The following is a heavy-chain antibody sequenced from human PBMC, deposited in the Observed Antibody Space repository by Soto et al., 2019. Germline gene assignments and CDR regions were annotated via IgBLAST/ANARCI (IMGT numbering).Heavy chain of an antibody. CDR1: GFSLSTSGVG. J-gene: IGHJ6*02. CDR2: IYWDDDK. Sequence: QITLKESGPTLVKPTQTLTLTCTFSGFSLSTSGVGVGWIRQPPGKALEWLALIYWDDDKRYSPSLKSRLTITKDTSKNQVVLTMTNMDPVDTATYYCAHSRWLQSKYYYYYGMDVWGQGTTVTVSS. CDR3: AHSRWLQSKYYYYYGMDV. V-gene: IGHV2-5*02. D-gene: IGHD5-12*01.